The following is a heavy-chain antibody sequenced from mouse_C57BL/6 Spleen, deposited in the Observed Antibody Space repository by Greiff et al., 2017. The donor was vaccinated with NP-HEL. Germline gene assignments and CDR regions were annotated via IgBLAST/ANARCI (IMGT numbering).Heavy chain of an antibody. Sequence: EVQGVESGGGLVKPGGSLKLSCAASGFTFSDYGMHWVRQAPEKGLEWVAYISSGSSTIYYADTVKGRFTISRDHAKNTLFLQITSLRSEDTAMYYCALYDGYPYAMDYWGQGTSVTVSA. D-gene: IGHD2-3*01. CDR3: ALYDGYPYAMDY. V-gene: IGHV5-17*01. J-gene: IGHJ4*01. CDR2: ISSGSSTI. CDR1: GFTFSDYG.